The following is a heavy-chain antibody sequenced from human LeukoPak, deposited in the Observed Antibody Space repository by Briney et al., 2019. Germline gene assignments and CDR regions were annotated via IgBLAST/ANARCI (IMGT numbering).Heavy chain of an antibody. D-gene: IGHD2-15*01. CDR3: AWEACSGGSCSNWYFDL. CDR1: GYTFTSYD. J-gene: IGHJ2*01. V-gene: IGHV1-8*01. Sequence: GASVKVSCKASGYTFTSYDINWVRQATGQGLEWMGWMNPNSGNTGYAQKFQGRVTMTRNTSISTAYMELSSLRSEDTAVYYCAWEACSGGSCSNWYFDLWGRGTLVTVSS. CDR2: MNPNSGNT.